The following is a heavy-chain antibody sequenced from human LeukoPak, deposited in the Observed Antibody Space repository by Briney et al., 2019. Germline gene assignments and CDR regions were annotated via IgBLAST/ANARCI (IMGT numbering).Heavy chain of an antibody. CDR3: TTLTMIVVVTLDY. D-gene: IGHD3-22*01. V-gene: IGHV3-15*01. CDR1: GFTFSNAW. Sequence: PGGSLRLSCAASGFTFSNAWMSWARQAPGMGLEWVGRIKSKTDGGTTDYAAPVKGRFTISRDDSKNTLYLQMNSLKTEDTAVYYCTTLTMIVVVTLDYWGQGTLVTVSS. J-gene: IGHJ4*02. CDR2: IKSKTDGGTT.